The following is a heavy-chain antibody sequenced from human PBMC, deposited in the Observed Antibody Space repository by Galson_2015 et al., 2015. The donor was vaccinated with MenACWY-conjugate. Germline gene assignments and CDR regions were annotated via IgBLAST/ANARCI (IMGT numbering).Heavy chain of an antibody. Sequence: SVKVSCKASGYTFSGHYIHWVRQAPGQGLEWMGRINPNTGSTIYAQNFQGRVTVTRDTSISTAYMELTSLTSDDTAVYYCARVTGGRFDLWGQGTLVTVSS. J-gene: IGHJ4*02. CDR3: ARVTGGRFDL. D-gene: IGHD3-16*01. CDR2: INPNTGST. CDR1: GYTFSGHY. V-gene: IGHV1-2*06.